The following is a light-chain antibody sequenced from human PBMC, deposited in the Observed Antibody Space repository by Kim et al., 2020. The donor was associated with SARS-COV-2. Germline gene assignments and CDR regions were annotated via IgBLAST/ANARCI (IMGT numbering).Light chain of an antibody. CDR3: QSFDSNIQV. CDR1: SGSIASNY. J-gene: IGLJ3*02. CDR2: ENN. V-gene: IGLV6-57*01. Sequence: KTATITCTRSSGSIASNYVQWYQQRPGSSPIAVIFENNQRPSGVPERFSGSIDSSSNSASLSISGLKTEDEADYYCQSFDSNIQVFGGGTQLTVL.